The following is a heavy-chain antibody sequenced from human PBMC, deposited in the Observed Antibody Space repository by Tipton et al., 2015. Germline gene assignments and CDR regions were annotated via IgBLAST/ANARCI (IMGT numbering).Heavy chain of an antibody. V-gene: IGHV4-34*01. J-gene: IGHJ4*02. CDR3: AGGRGWRVFDY. CDR1: GESFSKYY. CDR2: INDSGKS. D-gene: IGHD3-10*01. Sequence: TLSLTCAVSGESFSKYYWSWIRQSPGKGLEWIGEINDSGKSNYNPSLKSRVTISVDTSKSQFFLKLTSVIAADTAVYFCAGGRGWRVFDYWDQGTLVTVSS.